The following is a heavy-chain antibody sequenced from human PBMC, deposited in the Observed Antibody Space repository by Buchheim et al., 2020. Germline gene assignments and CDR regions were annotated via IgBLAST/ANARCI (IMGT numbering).Heavy chain of an antibody. J-gene: IGHJ6*02. CDR3: ARGYYGMDV. CDR2: VWYDESNK. CDR1: GFTFTSYD. V-gene: IGHV3-33*01. Sequence: QVQLVESGGGVVQPGRSLRLSCEVSGFTFTSYDMHWVRQAPGKGLEWVAIVWYDESNKYYADSVKGRFTISRDNSKNTLYLQMNSLRAEDTAVYYCARGYYGMDVWGQGTT.